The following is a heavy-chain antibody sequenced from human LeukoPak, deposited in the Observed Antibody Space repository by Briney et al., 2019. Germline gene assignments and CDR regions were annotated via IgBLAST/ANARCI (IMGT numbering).Heavy chain of an antibody. D-gene: IGHD5-18*01. J-gene: IGHJ3*02. Sequence: GGSLRLSCAASGFTFSSYSMNWVRQAPGKGLEWVSSISSSSSYIYYADSVKGRFTISRDNAKNSLYLQMNSLRAEDTAVYYCAGVGEGMVIWSDAFDIWGQGTWSPSLQ. CDR2: ISSSSSYI. CDR1: GFTFSSYS. CDR3: AGVGEGMVIWSDAFDI. V-gene: IGHV3-21*01.